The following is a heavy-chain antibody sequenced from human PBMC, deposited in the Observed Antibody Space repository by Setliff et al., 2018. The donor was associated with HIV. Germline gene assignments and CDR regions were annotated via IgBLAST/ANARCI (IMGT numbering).Heavy chain of an antibody. CDR2: MNPDSGAT. V-gene: IGHV1-2*02. J-gene: IGHJ3*01. Sequence: ASVKVSCKASGYTLGDYYMHWVRQAPGQGLEWMAWMNPDSGATNYAQKFQGRVTMTRDTSISTADMELSSLTSDDTAVYFCARSSGTTSGDLWGQGTMVTVSS. D-gene: IGHD1-1*01. CDR3: ARSSGTTSGDL. CDR1: GYTLGDYY.